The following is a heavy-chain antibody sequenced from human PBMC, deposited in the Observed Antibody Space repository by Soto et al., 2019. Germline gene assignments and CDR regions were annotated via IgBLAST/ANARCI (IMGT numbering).Heavy chain of an antibody. CDR1: GFTFYDYA. CDR3: AALLGHAFDI. D-gene: IGHD2-15*01. J-gene: IGHJ3*02. CDR2: ISWNSGSI. V-gene: IGHV3-9*01. Sequence: SLGLSCAASGFTFYDYAKHWVRQAPGKGLEWVSGISWNSGSIGYADSVKGRFTISRDNAKNSLYLQMNSLRAEDTALYYCAALLGHAFDIWGQGTMVTVSS.